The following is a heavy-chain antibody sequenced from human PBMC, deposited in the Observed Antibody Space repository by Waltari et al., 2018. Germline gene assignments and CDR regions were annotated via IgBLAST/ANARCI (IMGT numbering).Heavy chain of an antibody. Sequence: QVQLVESGGGVVHPGGSLRLSCAASGFIFSSYGMHWVRQTPGKGREWVAFIRYEGSNKYYADSVKGRFTISRDNSKNTLYLQMNSLRAEDTAMYVCAKFAGFDPWGQGTLVTVSS. CDR1: GFIFSSYG. D-gene: IGHD3-10*01. CDR2: IRYEGSNK. CDR3: AKFAGFDP. J-gene: IGHJ5*02. V-gene: IGHV3-30*02.